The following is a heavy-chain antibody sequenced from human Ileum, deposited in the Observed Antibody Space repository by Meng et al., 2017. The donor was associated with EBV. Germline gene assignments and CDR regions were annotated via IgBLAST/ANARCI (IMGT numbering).Heavy chain of an antibody. J-gene: IGHJ4*02. Sequence: QVQLQESGPGLVKPSETLSLTWTVSGGSIISYYWSWIRQPPGKGLEWIGYIYYSGSTNYNPSLKSRVTISVDTSKNQFSLNLSSVTAADTAVYYCARGGWSLDYWGQGTLVTVSS. CDR1: GGSIISYY. CDR3: ARGGWSLDY. D-gene: IGHD2-15*01. CDR2: IYYSGST. V-gene: IGHV4-59*08.